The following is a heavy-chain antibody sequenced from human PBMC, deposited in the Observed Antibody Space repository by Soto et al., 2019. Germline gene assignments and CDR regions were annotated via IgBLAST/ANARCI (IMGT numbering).Heavy chain of an antibody. CDR1: GFSFTSFS. CDR2: ISGSSDST. V-gene: IGHV3-23*01. Sequence: EVQLLESGGGLVQPGGSLRLSCAASGFSFTSFSMSWVRQAPGKGLEWVSAISGSSDSTYYADSMKGRFTISRDISKTTLYLQMNSLRADDTAVYYCAKHLFTGGAGPFDYWGQGTLVTVSS. CDR3: AKHLFTGGAGPFDY. D-gene: IGHD6-19*01. J-gene: IGHJ4*02.